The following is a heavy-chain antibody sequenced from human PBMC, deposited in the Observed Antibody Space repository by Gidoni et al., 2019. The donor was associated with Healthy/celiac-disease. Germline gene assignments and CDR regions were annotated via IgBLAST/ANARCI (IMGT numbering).Heavy chain of an antibody. CDR2: IRSKANGYAT. V-gene: IGHV3-73*02. Sequence: EVQLVESGGGLVQPGGSLKLSCAASGFTFRGSAMHWVRQASGKGLEWVGRIRSKANGYATAYAASVKGRFTISRDDSKNTAYLQMNSLKTEDTAVYYCTRPGSAMVRGVIYEYYGMDVWGQGTTVTVSS. CDR1: GFTFRGSA. CDR3: TRPGSAMVRGVIYEYYGMDV. D-gene: IGHD3-10*01. J-gene: IGHJ6*02.